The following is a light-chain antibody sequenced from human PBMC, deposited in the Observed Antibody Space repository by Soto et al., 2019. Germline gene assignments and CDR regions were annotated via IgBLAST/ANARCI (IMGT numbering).Light chain of an antibody. CDR2: DAS. CDR3: QQYSSLVT. V-gene: IGKV1-5*01. CDR1: QTISTL. Sequence: IQMTQSPSTLSASVEDRVTITCQASQTISTLLAWYQHKPGKAPNLLIYDASSLESGVPSRFSGSGSGTEFTLTISSLQPDDSATYYCQQYSSLVTFGQGTKLEI. J-gene: IGKJ2*01.